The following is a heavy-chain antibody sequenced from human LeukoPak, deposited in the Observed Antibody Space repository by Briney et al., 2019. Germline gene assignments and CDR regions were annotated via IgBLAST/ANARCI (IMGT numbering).Heavy chain of an antibody. Sequence: SQTLSLTCTVSGGSISSGDYYWSWIRQPPGKGLEWIGYIYYSGSTYYNPSLKSRVTISVDTSKNQFSLKLSSVTAADTAVYYCARLLYDFGDHYIDFWGQGTLVTVSS. CDR2: IYYSGST. CDR3: ARLLYDFGDHYIDF. D-gene: IGHD4-17*01. V-gene: IGHV4-30-4*01. J-gene: IGHJ4*02. CDR1: GGSISSGDYY.